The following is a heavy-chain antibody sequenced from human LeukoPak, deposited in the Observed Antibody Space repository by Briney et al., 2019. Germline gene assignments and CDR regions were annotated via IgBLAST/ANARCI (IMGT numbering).Heavy chain of an antibody. CDR3: ARDSPPRD. Sequence: GGSLRLSCAASGFTFSSYWMHWVRQAPGKGLMWVSHINSDGSVTRYADSVKGRFTISRDNAKNALYLQVNSLRDEDTAVYYCARDSPPRDWGQGTLVTVSS. CDR2: INSDGSVT. CDR1: GFTFSSYW. J-gene: IGHJ4*02. V-gene: IGHV3-74*01.